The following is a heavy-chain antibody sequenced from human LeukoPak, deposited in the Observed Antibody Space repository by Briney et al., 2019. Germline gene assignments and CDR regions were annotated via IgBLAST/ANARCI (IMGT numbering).Heavy chain of an antibody. Sequence: SETLSLTCAVYGGTFSGYDWSWIRQPPGKGLEWIAEINHSGSTNYNPSLKSRVTISVDTSENQFSLKLSCVTAADTAVYYCARNRPPLDCSSTSCRPYYYYYYMVVWGKGTTVTVSS. CDR2: INHSGST. J-gene: IGHJ6*03. CDR3: ARNRPPLDCSSTSCRPYYYYYYMVV. D-gene: IGHD2-2*01. V-gene: IGHV4-34*01. CDR1: GGTFSGYD.